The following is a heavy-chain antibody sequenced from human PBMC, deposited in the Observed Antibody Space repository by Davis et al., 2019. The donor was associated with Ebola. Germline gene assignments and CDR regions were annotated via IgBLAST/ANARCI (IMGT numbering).Heavy chain of an antibody. CDR1: GYTLTGYD. V-gene: IGHV1-8*01. CDR3: ARGGVAYSDLDY. D-gene: IGHD2-21*01. Sequence: ASVKVSCKASGYTLTGYDINWVRQATGQGLEWMGWMNPNSGNTGYAQKFQGRVTMTRENSMSTAYMELSSLRSEDTTVYFCARGGVAYSDLDYWGQGTLVTVSS. CDR2: MNPNSGNT. J-gene: IGHJ4*02.